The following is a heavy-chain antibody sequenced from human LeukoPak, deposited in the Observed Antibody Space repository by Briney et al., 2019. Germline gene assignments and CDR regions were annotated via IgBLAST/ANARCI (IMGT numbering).Heavy chain of an antibody. CDR1: GGSISSSNW. D-gene: IGHD2-2*01. V-gene: IGHV4-4*02. CDR3: AKFWPAYCSSTSCAQGGDY. J-gene: IGHJ4*02. Sequence: SETLSLTCAVSGGSISSSNWWSWVRQPPGKGLEWIGEIYHSGSTNYNPSLKSRVTISVDKSKNQFSLKLSSVTAADTAVYYCAKFWPAYCSSTSCAQGGDYWGQGTLVTVSS. CDR2: IYHSGST.